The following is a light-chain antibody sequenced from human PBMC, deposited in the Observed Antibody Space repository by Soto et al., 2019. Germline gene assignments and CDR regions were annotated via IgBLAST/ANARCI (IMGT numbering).Light chain of an antibody. V-gene: IGLV2-11*01. CDR1: SSDVGGYNY. CDR3: QSYDSSLSGYV. J-gene: IGLJ1*01. Sequence: QSALTQPRSVSGSPGQSVTISCTGTSSDVGGYNYVSWYQQHPGKAPKLLIYANNNGPSGVPDRFSGSKSGTSASLAITGLQAEDEADYHCQSYDSSLSGYVFGTGTKVTVL. CDR2: ANN.